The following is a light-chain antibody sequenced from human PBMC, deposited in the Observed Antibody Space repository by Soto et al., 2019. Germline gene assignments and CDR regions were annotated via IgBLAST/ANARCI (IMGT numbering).Light chain of an antibody. CDR3: CSYAGSYTYV. Sequence: QSVLTQPASVSGSPGQSITISCTGTSSDVGAYNYVSWYQQHPGKAPKLMLFDVSKRPSGVPDRFSGSKSGNTASLTISGLQAEDEADYYCCSYAGSYTYVFGTGTKVTVL. CDR2: DVS. CDR1: SSDVGAYNY. V-gene: IGLV2-11*01. J-gene: IGLJ1*01.